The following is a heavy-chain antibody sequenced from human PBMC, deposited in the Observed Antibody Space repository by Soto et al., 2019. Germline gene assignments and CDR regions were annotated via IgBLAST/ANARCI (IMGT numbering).Heavy chain of an antibody. D-gene: IGHD6-6*01. V-gene: IGHV1-69*13. CDR1: GGTFSSYA. J-gene: IGHJ6*02. Sequence: SVEVSCKASGGTFSSYAISWVRQAPGQGLEWMGGIIPIFGTANYAQKFQGRVTITADESTSTAYMELSSLRSEDTAVYYCARDAIRGYSSSSVAGMDVWGQGTTVTVSS. CDR3: ARDAIRGYSSSSVAGMDV. CDR2: IIPIFGTA.